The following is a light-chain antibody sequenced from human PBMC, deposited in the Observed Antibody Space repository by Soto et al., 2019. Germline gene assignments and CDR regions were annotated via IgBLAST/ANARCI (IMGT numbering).Light chain of an antibody. CDR1: QSVSSSY. J-gene: IGKJ1*01. CDR3: HQYGDSPQT. V-gene: IGKV3-20*01. Sequence: EIVLTQSPGTLSLSPGERATLSCRTSQSVSSSYLAWYQQKPGQAPRLPIHSASSRATGIPDRFSGSGSGTDFTLTIRRMEPEDIAVYYCHQYGDSPQTFGQGTKVDIK. CDR2: SAS.